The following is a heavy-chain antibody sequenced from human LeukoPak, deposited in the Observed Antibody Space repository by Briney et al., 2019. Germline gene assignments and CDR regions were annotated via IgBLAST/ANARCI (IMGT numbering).Heavy chain of an antibody. V-gene: IGHV5-51*01. CDR2: ISPGDSDT. CDR3: ARLTQYCSSTGCYQGPVDY. J-gene: IGHJ4*02. CDR1: GYSFTNYW. Sequence: GESLKISCTDSGYSFTNYWIGWVRQMPGKGLEWMGIISPGDSDTRYSTSFQGQATISADKSISTAYLQWRSLEDSAAAMYFCARLTQYCSSTGCYQGPVDYGGQGTLVTVSS. D-gene: IGHD2-2*01.